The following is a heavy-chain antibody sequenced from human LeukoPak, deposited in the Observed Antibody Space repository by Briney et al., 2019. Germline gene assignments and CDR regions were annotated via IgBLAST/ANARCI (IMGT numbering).Heavy chain of an antibody. J-gene: IGHJ4*02. V-gene: IGHV3-48*02. Sequence: GGSLRLSCEASGFXFSSYSINWVRQAPGKGLEWFSYIRGSGGTIYYSDSVKGRFTISRDNAKNSLYLQMNSLRDEDTAVYYCARDLSGPRVYFDYWGQGTLVTVSS. CDR3: ARDLSGPRVYFDY. CDR1: GFXFSSYS. D-gene: IGHD1-26*01. CDR2: IRGSGGTI.